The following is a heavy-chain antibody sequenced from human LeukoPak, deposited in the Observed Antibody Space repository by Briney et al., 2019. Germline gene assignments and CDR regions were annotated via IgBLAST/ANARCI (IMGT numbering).Heavy chain of an antibody. CDR2: IYYSGST. CDR3: ARWSGYYFDY. D-gene: IGHD3-3*01. CDR1: GGSISSYY. V-gene: IGHV4-59*01. Sequence: SETLSLTCTVSGGSISSYYWSWIRQPPGKGLEWIGYIYYSGSTNYNPSLKSRVTIPVDTSKNQFSLKLSSVTAADTAFYYCARWSGYYFDYWGQGSLVTVSS. J-gene: IGHJ4*02.